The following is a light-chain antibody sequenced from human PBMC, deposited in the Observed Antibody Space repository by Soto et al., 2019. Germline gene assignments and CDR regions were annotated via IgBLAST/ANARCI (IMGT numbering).Light chain of an antibody. CDR2: EVS. CDR3: CSYAGSSYV. V-gene: IGLV2-23*02. CDR1: SSDVGSYNL. Sequence: QSALTQPASVSGSPGQSLTICCTGTSSDVGSYNLVSWYQQHPGKAPKLMIYEVSKRPSGVSNRFSGSKSGNTESLTISGLQAEDEADYYCCSYAGSSYVFGTGTKVTVL. J-gene: IGLJ1*01.